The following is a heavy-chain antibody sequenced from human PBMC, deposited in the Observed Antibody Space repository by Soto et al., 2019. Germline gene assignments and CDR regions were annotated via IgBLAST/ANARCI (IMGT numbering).Heavy chain of an antibody. Sequence: PGGSLRLSCAASGFTFSDYYMSWIRQAPGKGLEWVSYISSSSSYIYYADSVKGRFTISRDNAKNSLYLQMNSLRAEDTAVHYCARDPVLKVASAYWGQGTLVTVSS. V-gene: IGHV3-11*06. CDR1: GFTFSDYY. J-gene: IGHJ4*02. D-gene: IGHD3-10*01. CDR2: ISSSSSYI. CDR3: ARDPVLKVASAY.